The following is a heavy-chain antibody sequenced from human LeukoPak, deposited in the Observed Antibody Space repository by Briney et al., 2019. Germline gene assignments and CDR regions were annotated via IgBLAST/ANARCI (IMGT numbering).Heavy chain of an antibody. CDR1: GFTFSSYG. D-gene: IGHD2-15*01. CDR3: AKDAAGTATPSLDI. V-gene: IGHV3-30*18. CDR2: ISYDGSNK. J-gene: IGHJ3*02. Sequence: GGSLRLSCAASGFTFSSYGMHWVRQAPGKGLEWVAVISYDGSNKYYADSVKGRFTISRDNSKNTLYLQMNSLRAEDTAVYYCAKDAAGTATPSLDIWGQGTMVTVSS.